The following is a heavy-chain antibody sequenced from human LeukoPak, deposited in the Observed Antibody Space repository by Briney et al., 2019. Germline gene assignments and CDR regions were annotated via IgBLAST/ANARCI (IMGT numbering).Heavy chain of an antibody. D-gene: IGHD2/OR15-2a*01. V-gene: IGHV3-30*02. J-gene: IGHJ4*02. CDR1: GFTFSNYG. CDR2: IRSDGSNK. CDR3: AKDRIRYYFDH. Sequence: GGSLRLSCAASGFTFSNYGMHWVRQAPGKGLEWVAFIRSDGSNKYYADSVKGRFTISRDNSKNTLYLQMNSLRAEDTAVYYCAKDRIRYYFDHWGQGTLVTVSS.